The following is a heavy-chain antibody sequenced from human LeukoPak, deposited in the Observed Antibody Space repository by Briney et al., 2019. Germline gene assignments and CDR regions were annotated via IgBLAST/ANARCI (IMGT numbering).Heavy chain of an antibody. CDR2: ISAYNGNT. Sequence: ASVKVSCKASGYTFTSFGISSVRQAPGQGLEWMGWISAYNGNTNYAQKLQGRVTMTTDTSTSTAYMELRSLRSDDTAVYYCASRSSTPTYYMDVWGKGTTVTVSS. CDR3: ASRSSTPTYYMDV. V-gene: IGHV1-18*01. D-gene: IGHD2-2*01. J-gene: IGHJ6*03. CDR1: GYTFTSFG.